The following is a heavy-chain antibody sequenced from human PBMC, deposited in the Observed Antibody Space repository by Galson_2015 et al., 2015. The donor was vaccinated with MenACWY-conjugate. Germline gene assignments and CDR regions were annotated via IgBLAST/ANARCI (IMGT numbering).Heavy chain of an antibody. CDR2: IAVRGEDS. D-gene: IGHD3-22*01. V-gene: IGHV3-23*01. CDR3: AKGPLYDSSGSDSDYFEY. Sequence: SLRLCCAVSGFTFRNYAMSWVRQAPGKGLEWVSAIAVRGEDSFYADSVKGRFTISRVNSRNTLYLAMNSLKAEDTAIYYCAKGPLYDSSGSDSDYFEYWGQGTLVTVSS. J-gene: IGHJ4*02. CDR1: GFTFRNYA.